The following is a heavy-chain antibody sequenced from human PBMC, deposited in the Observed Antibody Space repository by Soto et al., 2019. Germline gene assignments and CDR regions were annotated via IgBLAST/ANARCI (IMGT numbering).Heavy chain of an antibody. CDR3: ARQWTTVVTQAYFDQ. J-gene: IGHJ4*02. V-gene: IGHV4-39*01. CDR2: IYYSGRT. CDR1: GASISSRAYY. Sequence: XAILWLACIVCGASISSRAYYWGWIRPPPGKGLEWIGSIYYSGRTYYNPSFKSRVTISIDTSKNQFSLKLSSVTATDTAVYYCARQWTTVVTQAYFDQWGQRALVTVSS. D-gene: IGHD2-21*02.